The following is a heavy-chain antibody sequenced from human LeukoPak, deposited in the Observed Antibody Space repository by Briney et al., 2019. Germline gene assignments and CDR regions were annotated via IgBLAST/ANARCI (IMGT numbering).Heavy chain of an antibody. J-gene: IGHJ4*02. CDR3: AKYNSDWYDDY. Sequence: GGSLRLSCAASGFTFYSYAMTWVRQAPGKGLEWVSAISGSGGSTYYADSVKGRFTISRDNSKNTLYLQMSSLRAEDTALYYCAKYNSDWYDDYWGQGTLSPSPQ. CDR1: GFTFYSYA. D-gene: IGHD6-19*01. CDR2: ISGSGGST. V-gene: IGHV3-23*01.